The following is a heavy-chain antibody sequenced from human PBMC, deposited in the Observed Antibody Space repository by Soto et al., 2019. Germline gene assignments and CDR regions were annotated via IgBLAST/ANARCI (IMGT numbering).Heavy chain of an antibody. CDR2: IYYSGST. CDR1: GGSISSGGYY. J-gene: IGHJ4*02. CDR3: ARNPKGYCSGGSCYSEGTLFDY. V-gene: IGHV4-31*03. Sequence: QVQLQESGPGLVKPSQTLSLTCTVSGGSISSGGYYWSWIRQHPGKGLEWIGYIYYSGSTYYNPSLKSRVTISGDTSKNQFSLKLSSVTAADTAVYYCARNPKGYCSGGSCYSEGTLFDYWGQGTLVTVSS. D-gene: IGHD2-15*01.